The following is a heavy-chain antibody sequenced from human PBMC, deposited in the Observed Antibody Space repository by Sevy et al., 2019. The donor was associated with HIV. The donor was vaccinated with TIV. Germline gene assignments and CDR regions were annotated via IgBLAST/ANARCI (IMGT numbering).Heavy chain of an antibody. J-gene: IGHJ6*02. CDR2: IRSKAYGGTT. CDR1: GFTFGDYA. CDR3: TRAAYDDSWSGYYVGYYYGMDV. D-gene: IGHD3-3*01. Sequence: GGSLRLSCTASGFTFGDYAMSWFRQAPGKGLEWVGFIRSKAYGGTTEYAASVKGRVTISRDDSKSIAYLQMNSLKTEDYVVYYCTRAAYDDSWSGYYVGYYYGMDVWGQGTTVTVSS. V-gene: IGHV3-49*03.